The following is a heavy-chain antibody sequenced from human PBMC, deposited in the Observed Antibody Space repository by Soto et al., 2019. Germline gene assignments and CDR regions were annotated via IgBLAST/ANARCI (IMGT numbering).Heavy chain of an antibody. J-gene: IGHJ1*01. CDR1: GFTFSSYW. CDR2: IKQDGSEK. Sequence: EVQLVESGGGLVQPGGSLRLSCAASGFTFSSYWMSWVRQAPGKGLEWVANIKQDGSEKYYVDSVKGRFTISRDNAKNSLYLQMNSLRAEDTAVYYCARDQLRYFDWLPEYFQHWGQGTLVTVSS. D-gene: IGHD3-9*01. V-gene: IGHV3-7*01. CDR3: ARDQLRYFDWLPEYFQH.